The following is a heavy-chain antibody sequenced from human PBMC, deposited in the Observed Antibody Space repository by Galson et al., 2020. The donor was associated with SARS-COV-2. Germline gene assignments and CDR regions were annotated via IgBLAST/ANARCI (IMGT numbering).Heavy chain of an antibody. CDR3: ASRGQYSRFDY. D-gene: IGHD6-6*01. J-gene: IGHJ4*02. V-gene: IGHV1-8*01. CDR2: MNPNSGHT. CDR1: GYTFTNFD. Sequence: ASVKVSCKASGYTFTNFDINWVRRATGQGLEWMGWMNPNSGHTGYTQKFQGRVTMTRNTSISTAYMELSSLRSEDTAVYYCASRGQYSRFDYWGQGTLVTVSS.